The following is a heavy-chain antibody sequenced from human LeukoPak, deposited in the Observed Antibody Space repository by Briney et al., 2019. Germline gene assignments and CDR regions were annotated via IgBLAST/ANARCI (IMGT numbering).Heavy chain of an antibody. Sequence: SETLSLTCAVSGYSISSGYYWGWIRQPPGKGLEWIGSIYHSGSTYYNPSLKSRVTISVDTSKNQFSLKLSSVTAADTAVYYCARRGFQIVVVPAAITTVDYYYYMDVWGKGPRSPSP. V-gene: IGHV4-38-2*01. CDR3: ARRGFQIVVVPAAITTVDYYYYMDV. J-gene: IGHJ6*03. CDR1: GYSISSGYY. CDR2: IYHSGST. D-gene: IGHD2-2*02.